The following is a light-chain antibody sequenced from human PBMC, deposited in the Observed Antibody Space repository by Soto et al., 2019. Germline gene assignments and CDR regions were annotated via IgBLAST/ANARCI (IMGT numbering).Light chain of an antibody. CDR1: QSVSSY. V-gene: IGKV3-20*01. CDR2: RAS. Sequence: EFVLTQSPATLSLSPGERATLSCRASQSVSSYLAWYQQKPGQAPRLLIYRASTRATGIPDRFSGSGSGTDFTLTISRVEPEDFAVYYCQQYGSSPLTFGGGTKVDIK. J-gene: IGKJ4*01. CDR3: QQYGSSPLT.